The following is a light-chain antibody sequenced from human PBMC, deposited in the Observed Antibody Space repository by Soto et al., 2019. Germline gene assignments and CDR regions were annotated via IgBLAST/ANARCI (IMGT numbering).Light chain of an antibody. CDR3: QQYNRYSPWA. CDR1: QSVSTL. V-gene: IGKV1-5*03. Sequence: DVQMTQSPSTLSASVGERVTITCRASQSVSTLLAWYQQKPVKAPKLLIYKASSLESGVPSRFSGSGSGTEFTLTISSLQPDDFATYYCQQYNRYSPWAFGQGTKVDIK. CDR2: KAS. J-gene: IGKJ1*01.